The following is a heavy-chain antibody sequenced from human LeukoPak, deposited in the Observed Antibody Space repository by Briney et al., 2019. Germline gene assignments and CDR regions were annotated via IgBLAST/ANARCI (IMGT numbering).Heavy chain of an antibody. D-gene: IGHD3-10*01. CDR3: ARGYYYSGTYYLSFFDH. V-gene: IGHV3-7*01. Sequence: GGSLRLSCAPSGFTFKKYWLTWVPPAPGKGLEWVANINQDDSQIYYLESVEGRFTITRDNAGNSLHLQLNSLRAEDTALYYCARGYYYSGTYYLSFFDHWGQGTPVTVSS. CDR1: GFTFKKYW. J-gene: IGHJ4*02. CDR2: INQDDSQI.